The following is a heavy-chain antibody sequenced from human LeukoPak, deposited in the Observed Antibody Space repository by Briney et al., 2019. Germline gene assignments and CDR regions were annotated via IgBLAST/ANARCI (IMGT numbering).Heavy chain of an antibody. CDR3: AREGRYFDWLPYDDAFDI. J-gene: IGHJ3*02. V-gene: IGHV3-7*01. Sequence: GGSLRLSCAASGFTFSSYWMSWVRQAPGKGLEWVANIKQDGSEKYYVDSVKGRFTISRDNAKNSLYLQMNSLRAGDTAVYYCAREGRYFDWLPYDDAFDIWGQGTMVTVSS. CDR2: IKQDGSEK. CDR1: GFTFSSYW. D-gene: IGHD3-9*01.